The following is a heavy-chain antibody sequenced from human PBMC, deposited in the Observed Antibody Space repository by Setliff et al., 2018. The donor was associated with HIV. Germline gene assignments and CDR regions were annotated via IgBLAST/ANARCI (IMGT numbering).Heavy chain of an antibody. D-gene: IGHD3-22*01. CDR2: INHSGST. CDR3: ARGHPTYYDSSGYYYGVDYYFDY. J-gene: IGHJ4*02. Sequence: PSETLSLTCAVYGGSFSGYYWSWIRQPPGKGLEWIGEINHSGSTNYNPSLKSRVTISVDTSKNQFSLKLSSVTAADTAVYYCARGHPTYYDSSGYYYGVDYYFDYWGQGTLVTSPQ. V-gene: IGHV4-34*01. CDR1: GGSFSGYY.